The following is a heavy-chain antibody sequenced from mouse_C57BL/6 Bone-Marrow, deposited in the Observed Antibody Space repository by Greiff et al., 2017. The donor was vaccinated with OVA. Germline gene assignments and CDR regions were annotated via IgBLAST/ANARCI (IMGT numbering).Heavy chain of an antibody. CDR3: ARSLMVRAWFAY. Sequence: VKLVESGAELARPGASVKLSCKASGYTFTSYGISWVKQRTGQGLEWIGEIYPRSGNTYYNEKFKGKATLTADKSSSTAYMELRSLTSEDSAVYFCARSLMVRAWFAYWGQGTLVTVSA. CDR2: IYPRSGNT. D-gene: IGHD1-1*02. J-gene: IGHJ3*01. V-gene: IGHV1-81*01. CDR1: GYTFTSYG.